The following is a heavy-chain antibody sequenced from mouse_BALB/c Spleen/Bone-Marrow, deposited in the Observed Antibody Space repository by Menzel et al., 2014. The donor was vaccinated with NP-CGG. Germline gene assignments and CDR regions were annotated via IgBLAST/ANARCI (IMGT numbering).Heavy chain of an antibody. CDR2: IFPGDSTT. J-gene: IGHJ1*01. Sequence: QVQLQQSGVELVKPGASVKLSCKASGNTFTSYDINWVRQRPEQGLEWIGWIFPGDSTTKYNEKFKGKATLTTDKSSSTLHMQLSRLTSEDSAVYFCVRSRLRDWYFDIWGAGTTVTISS. D-gene: IGHD1-2*01. V-gene: IGHV1S56*01. CDR3: VRSRLRDWYFDI. CDR1: GNTFTSYD.